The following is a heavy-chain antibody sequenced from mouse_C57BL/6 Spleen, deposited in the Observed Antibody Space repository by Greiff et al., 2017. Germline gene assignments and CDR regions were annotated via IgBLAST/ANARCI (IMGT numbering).Heavy chain of an antibody. J-gene: IGHJ4*01. V-gene: IGHV2-5*01. Sequence: QVQLQQSGPGLVQPSQSLSITCTVSGFSLTSYGVHWVRQSQGKGLEWLGVIWRGGSTDYNAALMSRLSITKDNSKSQVVFKMNSLQADDTAIYYCAKRGTDAMYYWGQGTSVTVSS. CDR3: AKRGTDAMYY. CDR2: IWRGGST. CDR1: GFSLTSYG. D-gene: IGHD3-3*01.